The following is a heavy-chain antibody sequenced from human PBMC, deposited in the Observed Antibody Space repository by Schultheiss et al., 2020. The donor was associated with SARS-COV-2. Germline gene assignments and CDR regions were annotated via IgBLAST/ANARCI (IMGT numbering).Heavy chain of an antibody. V-gene: IGHV3-15*01. CDR3: TTDVTPDDYGGNSLFDY. CDR1: GFTFSSYG. Sequence: GGSLRLSCAASGFTFSSYGMHWVRQAPGKGLVWVGRIKSKTDGGTTDYAAPVKGRFTISRDDSKNTLYLQMNSLKTEDTAVYYCTTDVTPDDYGGNSLFDYWGQGTLVTVSS. CDR2: IKSKTDGGTT. D-gene: IGHD4-23*01. J-gene: IGHJ4*02.